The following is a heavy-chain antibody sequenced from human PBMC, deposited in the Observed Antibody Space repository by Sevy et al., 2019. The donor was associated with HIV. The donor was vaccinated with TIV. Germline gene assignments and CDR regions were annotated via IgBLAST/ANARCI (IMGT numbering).Heavy chain of an antibody. CDR1: GGSISSYF. V-gene: IGHV4-59*01. CDR2: IYFTGNT. Sequence: SETLSLTCSVSGGSISSYFWTWVRQSPGKGLEWIGNIYFTGNTDYSPSLKSRVTLSLDTSKSQFSLTLKSVTAAYTAIYFCASDATTRPRVFDYWGQGTLVTVSS. D-gene: IGHD5-12*01. J-gene: IGHJ4*02. CDR3: ASDATTRPRVFDY.